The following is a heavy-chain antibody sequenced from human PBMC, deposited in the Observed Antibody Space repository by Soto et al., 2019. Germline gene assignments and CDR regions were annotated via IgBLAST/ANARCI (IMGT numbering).Heavy chain of an antibody. CDR2: ISANNGNT. Sequence: QVQLVQSGAEVKKPGASVKVSCKASGYTFTSYGNSWVRQAPGQGLEWMGWISANNGNTNYVQKLQGRVTMTTDTSTSTAYMELRSLRSDDTAVYYCARDEGLHGYNSADAFDIWGQGTMVTVSS. CDR3: ARDEGLHGYNSADAFDI. CDR1: GYTFTSYG. D-gene: IGHD5-12*01. V-gene: IGHV1-18*01. J-gene: IGHJ3*02.